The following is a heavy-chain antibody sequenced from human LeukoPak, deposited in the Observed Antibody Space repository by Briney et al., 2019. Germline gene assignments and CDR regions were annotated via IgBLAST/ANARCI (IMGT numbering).Heavy chain of an antibody. D-gene: IGHD2-21*02. CDR1: GGSFSGYY. Sequence: SETLSPTCAVYGGSFSGYYWSWIRQPPGKGLEWIGEINHSGSTNYNPSLKSRVTISVDTSKNQFSLKLSSVTAADTAVYYCARDRLYCGGDCYLGAYLGYMDVWGKGTTVTVSS. V-gene: IGHV4-34*01. CDR2: INHSGST. CDR3: ARDRLYCGGDCYLGAYLGYMDV. J-gene: IGHJ6*03.